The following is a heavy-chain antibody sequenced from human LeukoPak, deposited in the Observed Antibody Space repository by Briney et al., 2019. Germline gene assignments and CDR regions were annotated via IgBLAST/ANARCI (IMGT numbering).Heavy chain of an antibody. CDR3: ARENYGDYQTDNWFDP. Sequence: PSETLSLTCTVSGGSISSYYWSWIRQPPGKGLEWIGYIYYSGSTNYNPSLKSQVTISVDTSKNQFSLKLSSVTAADTAVYYCARENYGDYQTDNWFDPWGQGTLVTVSS. CDR1: GGSISSYY. V-gene: IGHV4-59*12. J-gene: IGHJ5*02. CDR2: IYYSGST. D-gene: IGHD4-17*01.